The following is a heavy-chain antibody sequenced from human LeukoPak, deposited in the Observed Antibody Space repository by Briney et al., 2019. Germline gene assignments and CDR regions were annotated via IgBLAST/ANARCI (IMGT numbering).Heavy chain of an antibody. D-gene: IGHD6-13*01. CDR2: IYYSGST. Sequence: SETLSLTCTVSGGSISSYYWSWIRQPPGKGLEWIGYIYYSGSTNYNPSLKSRVTISVDTSKNRFSLKLSSVTAADTAVYYCARDDLDSSSALSMDVWGKGTTVTISS. J-gene: IGHJ6*03. CDR3: ARDDLDSSSALSMDV. V-gene: IGHV4-59*01. CDR1: GGSISSYY.